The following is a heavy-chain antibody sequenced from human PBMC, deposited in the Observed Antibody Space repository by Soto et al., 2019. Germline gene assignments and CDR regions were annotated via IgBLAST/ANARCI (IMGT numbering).Heavy chain of an antibody. D-gene: IGHD3-10*01. Sequence: PGGSLRLSCAASGFTFTTYAMTWVRRAPGKGLEWVSFISSSGSDIYYAESVKGRFSISRDNAKNSLFLQMNSLRAEDTAVYYCARDIGVLRDYWGQGTLVTVSS. CDR1: GFTFTTYA. CDR2: ISSSGSDI. V-gene: IGHV3-48*01. J-gene: IGHJ4*02. CDR3: ARDIGVLRDY.